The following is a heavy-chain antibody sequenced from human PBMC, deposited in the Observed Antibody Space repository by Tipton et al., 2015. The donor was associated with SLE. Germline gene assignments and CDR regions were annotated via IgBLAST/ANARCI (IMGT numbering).Heavy chain of an antibody. CDR2: ISGSGGST. CDR1: GFTFSSYA. J-gene: IGHJ4*02. Sequence: GSLRLSCAASGFTFSSYAMSWVRQAPGKGLEWVSAISGSGGSTYNADSVKGRFTISRDNSKNTLYLQMNSLRAEDTAVYYCAIHYGSGSYDYFDYWGQGTLVTVSS. D-gene: IGHD3-10*01. CDR3: AIHYGSGSYDYFDY. V-gene: IGHV3-23*01.